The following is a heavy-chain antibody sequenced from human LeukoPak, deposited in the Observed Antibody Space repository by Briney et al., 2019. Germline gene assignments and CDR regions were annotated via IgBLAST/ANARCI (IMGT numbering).Heavy chain of an antibody. V-gene: IGHV4-61*02. CDR3: ARDHLGVSEYSGYDPWGFDP. J-gene: IGHJ5*02. CDR1: GGSISSGSYY. Sequence: SQTLSLTCTVSGGSISSGSYYWSWIRQPAGKGLEWIGRIYTSGSTNYNPSLKSRVTISVDTSKNQFSLKLSSVTAADTAVYYCARDHLGVSEYSGYDPWGFDPWGQGTLVTASS. CDR2: IYTSGST. D-gene: IGHD5-12*01.